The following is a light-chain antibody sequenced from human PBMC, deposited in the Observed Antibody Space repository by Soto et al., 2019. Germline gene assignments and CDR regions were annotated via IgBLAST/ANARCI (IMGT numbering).Light chain of an antibody. CDR2: GAS. J-gene: IGKJ4*01. CDR1: QTISSN. Sequence: EIVMTQSPATLSVSPGERATLSCRASQTISSNLAWYQQKYGQAPRLLIYGASTRATGIPARFSGSGSGTEFTLTISSLQSEDFAMYYCQQYHNWPPATFGGGTKVEIK. V-gene: IGKV3-15*01. CDR3: QQYHNWPPAT.